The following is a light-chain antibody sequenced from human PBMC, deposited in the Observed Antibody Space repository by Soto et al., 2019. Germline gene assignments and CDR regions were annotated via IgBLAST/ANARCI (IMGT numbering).Light chain of an antibody. CDR1: QSLSSSF. CDR3: QQYGSSPFIT. Sequence: NLFAQSPIPTSFSSVGIDKLSRTDLQSLSSSFLAWYQQKPGQAPRLLIYGASSRATGIPDRFSGSGSGTDFTLTVSRLEPEDFAVYYCQQYGSSPFITFGQGTRLEIK. CDR2: GAS. V-gene: IGKV3-20*01. J-gene: IGKJ5*01.